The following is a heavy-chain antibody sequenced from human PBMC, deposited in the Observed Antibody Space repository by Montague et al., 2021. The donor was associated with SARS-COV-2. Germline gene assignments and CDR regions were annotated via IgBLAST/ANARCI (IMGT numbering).Heavy chain of an antibody. D-gene: IGHD1-14*01. CDR2: IYYSGDT. Sequence: SETLSLTCTVSGGSIRTTTFYWGWIRQPPGKGLEWVGSIYYSGDTYYNSSLMSRVTISIDTSKNHFSLKLRSVTAADTAIYYCASPGGYFAHWGQGALVTVSS. CDR3: ASPGGYFAH. J-gene: IGHJ4*02. V-gene: IGHV4-39*02. CDR1: GGSIRTTTFY.